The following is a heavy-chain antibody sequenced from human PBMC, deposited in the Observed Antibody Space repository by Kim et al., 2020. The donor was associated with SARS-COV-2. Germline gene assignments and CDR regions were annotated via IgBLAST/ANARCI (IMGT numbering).Heavy chain of an antibody. D-gene: IGHD1-1*01. J-gene: IGHJ4*02. Sequence: GGSLRLSCAVSGFTVRNAWMSWVRQAPGKGLEWVGRIKSESDDGTTDCAAPLKGRFTISRDDSKNTLFLQVNSLNTDDTAMDFCTTIGNPAYFNSWGQGT. V-gene: IGHV3-15*01. CDR3: TTIGNPAYFNS. CDR2: IKSESDDGTT. CDR1: GFTVRNAW.